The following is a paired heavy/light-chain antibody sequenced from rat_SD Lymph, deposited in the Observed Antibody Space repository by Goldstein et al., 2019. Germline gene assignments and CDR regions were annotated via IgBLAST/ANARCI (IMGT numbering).Light chain of an antibody. V-gene: IGKV2S16*01. Sequence: DIVMTQGVLPNPVPSGESASITCRSSKSLVYKDGKTYLNWFLQRPGQSPQLLTYWMSTRASGVSDRFSGSGSGTYFTLKISRVRAEDAGVYYCQQVREYPLTFGSGTKLEIK. CDR2: WMS. CDR3: QQVREYPLT. CDR1: KSLVYKDGKTY. J-gene: IGKJ5*01.
Heavy chain of an antibody. CDR1: GFSLSSYG. Sequence: QVQLKESGPGLVQPSQTLSLTCTVSGFSLSSYGVIWVRQPPGKGLEWMGVIWGNGNTNYNSALKSRLSISRDTSKSQVYLKMNSLQTEDTATYYCARDQTGDYWGQGVMVTVSS. V-gene: IGHV2-13*01. J-gene: IGHJ2*01. CDR2: IWGNGNT. CDR3: ARDQTGDY. D-gene: IGHD5-1*01.